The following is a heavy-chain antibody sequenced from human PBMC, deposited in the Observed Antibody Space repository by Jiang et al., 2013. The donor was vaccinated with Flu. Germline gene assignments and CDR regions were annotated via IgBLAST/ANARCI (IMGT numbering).Heavy chain of an antibody. J-gene: IGHJ2*01. D-gene: IGHD6-19*01. CDR3: VRPIFSGWYGEFDL. CDR2: IYHSGST. V-gene: IGHV4-61*07. Sequence: KGLEWIGYIYHSGSTCYNPSLKSRVTISVDTSKNQFSLKLSSVTAADTAVYYCVRPIFSGWYGEFDLWGRGTLVTVSS.